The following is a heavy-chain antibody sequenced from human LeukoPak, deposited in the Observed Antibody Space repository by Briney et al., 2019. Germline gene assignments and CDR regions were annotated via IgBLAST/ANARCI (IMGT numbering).Heavy chain of an antibody. V-gene: IGHV1-2*02. CDR1: GYTFTGYY. D-gene: IGHD3-22*01. CDR2: INPNSGGT. CDR3: ARGKWEYYYDSRSLAGGVDY. J-gene: IGHJ4*02. Sequence: ASVKVSCKASGYTFTGYYMHWVRQAPGQGLEWMGWINPNSGGTNYAQKFQGRVTMTRDTSISTAYMELSRLRSDDTAVYYCARGKWEYYYDSRSLAGGVDYWGQGTLVTVSS.